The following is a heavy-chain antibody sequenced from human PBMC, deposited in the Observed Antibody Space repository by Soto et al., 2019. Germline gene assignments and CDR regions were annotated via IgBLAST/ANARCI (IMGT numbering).Heavy chain of an antibody. J-gene: IGHJ6*02. Sequence: QVQLVQSGAEVKKPGASVKVSCKVSGYTLTELSMHWVRQAPGKGLEWMGGFDPDDGETIYAQKFQGRVTMTEDTSTDTAYMELSSGRSEDMAVYYCATGFGGYSGFYDYYYYGMAVWGQGTTVTVSS. CDR2: FDPDDGET. D-gene: IGHD1-26*01. V-gene: IGHV1-24*01. CDR3: ATGFGGYSGFYDYYYYGMAV. CDR1: GYTLTELS.